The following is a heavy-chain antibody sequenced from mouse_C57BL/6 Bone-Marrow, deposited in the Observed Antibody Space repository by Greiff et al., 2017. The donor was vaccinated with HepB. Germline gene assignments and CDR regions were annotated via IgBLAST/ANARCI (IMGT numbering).Heavy chain of an antibody. CDR2: IYPGGGYT. J-gene: IGHJ2*01. CDR3: ARSGDYYGSSFDY. CDR1: GYTFTNYW. Sequence: VHLVESGAELVRPGTSVKMSCKASGYTFTNYWIGWAKQRPGHGLEWIGDIYPGGGYTNYNEKFKGKATLTADKSSSTAYMQFSSLTSEDSAIYDCARSGDYYGSSFDYWGQGTTLTVSS. D-gene: IGHD1-1*01. V-gene: IGHV1-63*01.